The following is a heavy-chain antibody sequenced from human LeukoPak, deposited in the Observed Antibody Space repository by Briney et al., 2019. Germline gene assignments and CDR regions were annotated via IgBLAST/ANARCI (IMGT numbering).Heavy chain of an antibody. CDR1: GFTFSSYA. CDR3: AKDGQAGGYGDYIRVYYYYMDV. J-gene: IGHJ6*03. V-gene: IGHV3-23*01. CDR2: ISGSGGST. D-gene: IGHD4-17*01. Sequence: GGSLRLSCAASGFTFSSYAMSWVRQAPGKGLEWVSAISGSGGSTYYADPVKGRFTISRDNSKNTLYLQMNSLRAEDTAVYYCAKDGQAGGYGDYIRVYYYYMDVWGKGTTVTVSS.